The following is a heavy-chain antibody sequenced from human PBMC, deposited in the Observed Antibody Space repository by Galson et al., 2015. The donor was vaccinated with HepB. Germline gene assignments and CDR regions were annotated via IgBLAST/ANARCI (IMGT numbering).Heavy chain of an antibody. Sequence: SVKVSCKVSGYTLTELYMHWVRQAPGKGLEWMGGFDPEDGETIYAQKFQGRVTMTEDTSTDTAYMELSSLRSEDTAVYYCATIVAPLHAFDIWGQGTMVTVSS. CDR1: GYTLTELY. CDR2: FDPEDGET. V-gene: IGHV1-24*01. D-gene: IGHD3-22*01. CDR3: ATIVAPLHAFDI. J-gene: IGHJ3*02.